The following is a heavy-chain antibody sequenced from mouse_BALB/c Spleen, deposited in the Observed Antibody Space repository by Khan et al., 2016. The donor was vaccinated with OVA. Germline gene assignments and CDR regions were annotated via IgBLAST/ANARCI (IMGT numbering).Heavy chain of an antibody. CDR3: VRSPGSSVY. CDR2: IDPANGNT. Sequence: VQLQQSGAELVKPGASVKLSCTASGFNIKDTYMHWVKQRPEQGLEWIGRIDPANGNTKYDPKFQGKATITADTSSNTAYLQLSSLTSEDTAVYYCVRSPGSSVYWGRGTLVTVSA. J-gene: IGHJ3*01. CDR1: GFNIKDTY. V-gene: IGHV14-3*02. D-gene: IGHD1-1*01.